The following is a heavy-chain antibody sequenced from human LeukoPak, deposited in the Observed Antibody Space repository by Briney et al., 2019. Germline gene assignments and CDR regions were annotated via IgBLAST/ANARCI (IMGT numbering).Heavy chain of an antibody. J-gene: IGHJ4*02. CDR1: GGTFSSYA. V-gene: IGHV1-69*13. D-gene: IGHD2-21*01. Sequence: SVKVSCKASGGTFSSYAISWVRQAPGQGLEWMGGIIPIFGIVNYAQKFQGRVTITADESTSTAYMELSSLRSQDTAVYYCARDRQCGYWGQGTLVTVSS. CDR3: ARDRQCGY. CDR2: IIPIFGIV.